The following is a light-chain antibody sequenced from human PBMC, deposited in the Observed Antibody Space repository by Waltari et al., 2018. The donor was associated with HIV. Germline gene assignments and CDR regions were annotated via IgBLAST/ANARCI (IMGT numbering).Light chain of an antibody. CDR1: SSDVGGYNY. V-gene: IGLV2-8*01. J-gene: IGLJ2*01. Sequence: QSALTQPPSASGSPGQSVTISCTGTSSDVGGYNYVSWYQQHPGKPPKLMIYEVSKRPSVVPDRFSGSKSGNTASLTVSGLQAEDEADYYCSSYAGSNNLVFGGGTKLTVL. CDR2: EVS. CDR3: SSYAGSNNLV.